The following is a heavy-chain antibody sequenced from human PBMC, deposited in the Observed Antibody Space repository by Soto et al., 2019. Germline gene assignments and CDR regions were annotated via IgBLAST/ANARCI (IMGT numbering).Heavy chain of an antibody. J-gene: IGHJ4*02. CDR3: VKGVSGYLRRSFDY. CDR1: GFTFDDYA. V-gene: IGHV3-9*01. D-gene: IGHD3-3*01. CDR2: ISWNSNNI. Sequence: PGGSLRLSCAASGFTFDDYAMHWDRQAAGKGLEWVSSISWNSNNIGYADSVKGRFTISRDNAKNSLYLQMNSLRAEDTALYYCVKGVSGYLRRSFDYWGQVTRVTVSS.